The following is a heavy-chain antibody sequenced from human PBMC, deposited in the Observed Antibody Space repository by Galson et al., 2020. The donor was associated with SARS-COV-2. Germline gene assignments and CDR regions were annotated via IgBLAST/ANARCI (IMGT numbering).Heavy chain of an antibody. V-gene: IGHV3-23*01. CDR3: AKDSGGSGWYFDY. D-gene: IGHD6-19*01. CDR1: GLTFSSYA. CDR2: ISGSGGRT. Sequence: GGSLRLSCAASGLTFSSYAMSWVRQAPGKGLEWVSTISGSGGRTYYADSMKGRFTISRDNSKNTLYLQMNSLRAEDTAVYYCAKDSGGSGWYFDYWGQGTLVTVSS. J-gene: IGHJ4*02.